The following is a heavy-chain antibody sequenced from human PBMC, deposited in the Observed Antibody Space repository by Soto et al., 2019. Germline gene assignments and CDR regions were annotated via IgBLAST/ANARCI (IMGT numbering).Heavy chain of an antibody. CDR2: ISYDGSNK. Sequence: QVQLVESGGGVVQPGRSLRLSCAASGFTLSSYGMHWVRRAPGKGLEWVAVISYDGSNKYYVDSVKGRFTISRDNYKNTVSLQMNSLRAEDTAVYYCAKDRSTEGYYYDMDVWGQGTTVTVSS. V-gene: IGHV3-30*18. J-gene: IGHJ6*02. CDR1: GFTLSSYG. CDR3: AKDRSTEGYYYDMDV. D-gene: IGHD2-8*02.